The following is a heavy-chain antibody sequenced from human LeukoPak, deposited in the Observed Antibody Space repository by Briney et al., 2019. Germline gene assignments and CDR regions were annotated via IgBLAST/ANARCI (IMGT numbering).Heavy chain of an antibody. D-gene: IGHD3-22*01. V-gene: IGHV3-23*01. J-gene: IGHJ6*03. CDR3: AKPAQDDYYYRSGYYYARFYYYYMDV. CDR2: ISGSGGST. CDR1: GFTFSSYG. Sequence: GGSLRLSCAASGFTFSSYGMSWVRQAPGEGLEWVSAISGSGGSTYYADSEKGGFTISRDNSKNSLYLQMNSLRAEDTAVYYCAKPAQDDYYYRSGYYYARFYYYYMDVWGKGTTVTISS.